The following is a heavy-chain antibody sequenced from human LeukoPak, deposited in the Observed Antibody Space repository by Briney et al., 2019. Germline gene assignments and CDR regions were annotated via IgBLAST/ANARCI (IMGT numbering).Heavy chain of an antibody. D-gene: IGHD1-1*01. CDR1: AGSISSYY. Sequence: SETLSLTCTVSAGSISSYYWNWLRQSPGKGLEWIGYIYYTGTTKYNPSLTSRVTISIDTSKNQFSLKLSSVTAADTAVYYCVTSVGTTGTTWGQGTLVIVSS. CDR3: VTSVGTTGTT. CDR2: IYYTGTT. V-gene: IGHV4-59*08. J-gene: IGHJ4*02.